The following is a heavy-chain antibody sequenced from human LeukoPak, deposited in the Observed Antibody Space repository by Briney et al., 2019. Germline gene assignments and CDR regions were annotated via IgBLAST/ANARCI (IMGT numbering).Heavy chain of an antibody. J-gene: IGHJ6*02. Sequence: SETLSLTCTVSGGSISSSSYYWGWIRQPPGKGLEWIGSIYYSGSTYYNPSLKSRVTISVDTSKNQFSLKLSSVIAADTAVYYCASAAADVWGQGTTVTVSS. V-gene: IGHV4-39*01. D-gene: IGHD6-25*01. CDR3: ASAAADV. CDR2: IYYSGST. CDR1: GGSISSSSYY.